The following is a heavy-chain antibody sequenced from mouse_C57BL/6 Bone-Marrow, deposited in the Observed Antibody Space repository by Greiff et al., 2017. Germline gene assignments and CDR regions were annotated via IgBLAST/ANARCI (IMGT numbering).Heavy chain of an antibody. Sequence: VQLQQSGGGLVQPGGSLSLSCAASGFTFTDYYMSWVRQPPGKALEWLGFIRNKAIGYTTEYSASVKGRFTISRNNSHSILYLQMNALRAEGSASYYCARSPYYYGSMWFAYWGQGTLVTVSA. D-gene: IGHD1-1*01. CDR1: GFTFTDYY. CDR3: ARSPYYYGSMWFAY. CDR2: IRNKAIGYTT. V-gene: IGHV7-3*01. J-gene: IGHJ3*01.